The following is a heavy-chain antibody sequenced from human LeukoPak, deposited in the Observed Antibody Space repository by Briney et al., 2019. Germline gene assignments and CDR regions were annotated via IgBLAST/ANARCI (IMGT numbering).Heavy chain of an antibody. CDR3: ARGSSSGYRDAFDI. Sequence: SETLSLTCTVSGGSISSYYWSWVRQPPGKGLGWVGYIYYSGSTYYNPSLKRRVTISVDTSKNKFSLKLSSVTAADTAVYYCARGSSSGYRDAFDIWGQGTMVTVSS. D-gene: IGHD3-22*01. V-gene: IGHV4-59*01. CDR2: IYYSGST. J-gene: IGHJ3*02. CDR1: GGSISSYY.